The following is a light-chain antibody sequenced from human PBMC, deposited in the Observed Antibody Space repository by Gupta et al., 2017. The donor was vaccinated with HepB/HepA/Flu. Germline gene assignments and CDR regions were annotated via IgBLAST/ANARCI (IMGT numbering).Light chain of an antibody. CDR3: VLYMGSGIWV. CDR1: SGSVSINYY. Sequence: QTVVTQEPSFSVSPGGTVTLTCGLSSGSVSINYYPSWYQQTPGQAPRTLIYNTNTRSSGVPDRFSGSILGNKAALTITGAQADDESDYYCVLYMGSGIWVFGGGTKLTVL. V-gene: IGLV8-61*01. CDR2: NTN. J-gene: IGLJ3*02.